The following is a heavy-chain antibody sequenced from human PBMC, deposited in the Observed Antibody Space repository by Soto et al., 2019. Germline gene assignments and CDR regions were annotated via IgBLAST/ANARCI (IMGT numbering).Heavy chain of an antibody. Sequence: SETLSLTCTVSGASMNSYHWSWIRQPAGKGLEWIGHIHRSGSTNYNPSLKSRVTMPVDTSKNQFSLRLMSLTAADTAGYYCARDQGVAAAGITWFDPWGQGSLVTVS. CDR1: GASMNSYH. J-gene: IGHJ5*02. CDR2: IHRSGST. CDR3: ARDQGVAAAGITWFDP. V-gene: IGHV4-4*07. D-gene: IGHD6-13*01.